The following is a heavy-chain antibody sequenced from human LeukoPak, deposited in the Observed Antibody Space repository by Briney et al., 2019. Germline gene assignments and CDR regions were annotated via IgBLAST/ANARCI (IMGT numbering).Heavy chain of an antibody. Sequence: GGSLRPSCAASGFTFDDYAMNWVRQAPGKGLEWVANIKQDGSEKNYVDSVKGRFTISRDNAMNSVYLQMNSLRAEDTAVYYCASVRVGGQGTLVTVSS. V-gene: IGHV3-7*03. CDR3: ASVRV. J-gene: IGHJ4*02. CDR2: IKQDGSEK. CDR1: GFTFDDYA. D-gene: IGHD2-15*01.